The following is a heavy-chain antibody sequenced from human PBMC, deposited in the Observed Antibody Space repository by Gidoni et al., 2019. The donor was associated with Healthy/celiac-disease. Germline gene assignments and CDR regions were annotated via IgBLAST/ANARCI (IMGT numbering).Heavy chain of an antibody. D-gene: IGHD3-3*01. CDR3: ARFAYDFWSGYPYYYYGMDV. Sequence: EVQLVESGGGLVKPGGSLRLSCAASGLTFSSYSMNGVRQAPGKGLEWVSSISSSSSYIYYADSVKGRFTISRDNAKNSLYLQMNSLRAEDTAVYYCARFAYDFWSGYPYYYYGMDVWGQGTTVTVSS. V-gene: IGHV3-21*01. CDR1: GLTFSSYS. CDR2: ISSSSSYI. J-gene: IGHJ6*02.